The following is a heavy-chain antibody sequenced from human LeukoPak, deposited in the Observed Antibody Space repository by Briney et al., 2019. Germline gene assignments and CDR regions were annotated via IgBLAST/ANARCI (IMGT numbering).Heavy chain of an antibody. V-gene: IGHV1-69*13. CDR2: IIPIFGTA. J-gene: IGHJ4*02. CDR3: ARLLLKPTKVDY. CDR1: GYTFTSYG. D-gene: IGHD5-12*01. Sequence: GAPVKVSCKASGYTFTSYGISWVRQAPGQGLEWMGGIIPIFGTANYAQKFQGRVTITADESTSTAYMELSSLRSEDTAVYYCARLLLKPTKVDYWGQGTLVTVSS.